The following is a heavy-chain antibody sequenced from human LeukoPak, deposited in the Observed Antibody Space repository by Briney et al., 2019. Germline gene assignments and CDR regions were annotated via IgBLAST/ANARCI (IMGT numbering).Heavy chain of an antibody. V-gene: IGHV4-38-2*01. D-gene: IGHD2-2*01. CDR2: IYHSGST. J-gene: IGHJ6*03. Sequence: KASETLSLTCAVSGYSISSGYYWGWIRQPPGKGLEWIGSIYHSGSTYYNPPLKSRVTISVDTSKNQFSLKLSSVTAADTAVYYCASLPAAPNDYYYYYMDVWGKGTTVTVSS. CDR3: ASLPAAPNDYYYYYMDV. CDR1: GYSISSGYY.